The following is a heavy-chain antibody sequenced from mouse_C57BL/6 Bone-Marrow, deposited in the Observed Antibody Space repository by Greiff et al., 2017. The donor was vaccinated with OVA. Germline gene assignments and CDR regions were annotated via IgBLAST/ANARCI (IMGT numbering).Heavy chain of an antibody. V-gene: IGHV5-17*01. J-gene: IGHJ4*01. CDR3: ARSMDY. Sequence: EVQGVESGGGLVKPGGSLKLSCAASGFTFSDYGMHLVRQAPEKGLEWVAYISSGSSTIYYADTVKGRFTISRDNAKNTLFLQMTSLRSEDTAMYYCARSMDYWGQGTSVTVSS. CDR2: ISSGSSTI. CDR1: GFTFSDYG.